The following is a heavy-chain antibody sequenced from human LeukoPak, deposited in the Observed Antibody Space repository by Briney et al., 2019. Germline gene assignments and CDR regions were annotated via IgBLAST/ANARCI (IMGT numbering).Heavy chain of an antibody. J-gene: IGHJ4*02. Sequence: GGSLRLSCAASGFTFSSYAMHWVRQAPGKGLEWVTVISYHARDQFYADSVKGRFTISRDNAKNSLYLQMNSLRAEDTAVYYCGRVSESLVNGGVSWSFDNWGQGTLVTVSS. CDR3: GRVSESLVNGGVSWSFDN. CDR2: ISYHARDQ. CDR1: GFTFSSYA. V-gene: IGHV3-30*04. D-gene: IGHD2-15*01.